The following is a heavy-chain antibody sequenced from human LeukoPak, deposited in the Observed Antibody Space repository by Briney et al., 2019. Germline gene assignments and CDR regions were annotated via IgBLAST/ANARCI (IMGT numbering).Heavy chain of an antibody. CDR1: GYTFTGYY. V-gene: IGHV1-2*06. CDR2: INPNSGGT. J-gene: IGHJ6*02. CDR3: AVSSSWYYYYGMDV. D-gene: IGHD6-13*01. Sequence: ASVKVSCKASGYTFTGYYMHRVRQAPGQGLEWMGRINPNSGGTNYAQKFQGRVTMTRDTSISTAYMELSRLRSDDTAVYYCAVSSSWYYYYGMDVWGQGTTVTVSS.